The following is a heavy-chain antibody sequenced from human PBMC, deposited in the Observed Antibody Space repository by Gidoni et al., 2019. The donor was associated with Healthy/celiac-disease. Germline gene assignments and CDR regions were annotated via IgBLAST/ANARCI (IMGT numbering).Heavy chain of an antibody. J-gene: IGHJ6*03. CDR3: ARAEDIVVVPAAIGYYYYYMDV. CDR2: IIPIFGTA. V-gene: IGHV1-69*01. D-gene: IGHD2-2*02. CDR1: GGTFSSYA. Sequence: QVQLVQSGAEVKKPGSSVKVSCKASGGTFSSYAISLVRQAPGQGLEWMGGIIPIFGTANYAQKFQGRVTITADESTSTAYMELSSLRSEDTAVYYCARAEDIVVVPAAIGYYYYYMDVWGKGTTVTVSS.